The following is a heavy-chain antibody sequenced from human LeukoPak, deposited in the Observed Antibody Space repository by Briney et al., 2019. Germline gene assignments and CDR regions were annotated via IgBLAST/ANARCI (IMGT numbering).Heavy chain of an antibody. CDR3: ARLEEDLTLGVAGYWFVP. J-gene: IGHJ5*02. CDR1: GYSFTSYW. Sequence: GESLKISCKASGYSFTSYWIGWVRQMPGKGLEWLGIISPGDSETRYNPPFQGQVTISADKSISTAYLQLSSLKASDTAMYYCARLEEDLTLGVAGYWFVPWGQGTLVTVS. CDR2: ISPGDSET. D-gene: IGHD3-16*01. V-gene: IGHV5-51*01.